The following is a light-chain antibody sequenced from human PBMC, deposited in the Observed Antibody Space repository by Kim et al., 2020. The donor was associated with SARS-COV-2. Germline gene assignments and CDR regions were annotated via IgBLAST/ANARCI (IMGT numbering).Light chain of an antibody. CDR1: QSISSNY. Sequence: EIVLTQSPGNLSLSPGERATLSCRASQSISSNYLAWYQQKPGQAPRLLIYGASTRVTGIPDRFSGSGSGTDFTLTITRLEPEDFAVYSCHQYGSPRIHPFGGGTKVDIK. CDR2: GAS. V-gene: IGKV3-20*01. J-gene: IGKJ4*01. CDR3: HQYGSPRIHP.